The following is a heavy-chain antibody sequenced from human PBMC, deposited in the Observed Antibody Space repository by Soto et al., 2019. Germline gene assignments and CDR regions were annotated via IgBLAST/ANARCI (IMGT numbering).Heavy chain of an antibody. CDR3: ARFRARYFDWSIPGKGYYGMDV. CDR2: INSDGSST. J-gene: IGHJ6*02. CDR1: GFTFSSYW. D-gene: IGHD3-9*01. Sequence: GGSLRLSCAASGFTFSSYWMHWVRQAPGKGLVWVSRINSDGSSTSYADSVKGRFTISRDNAKNTLYLQMNSLRAEDTAVYYCARFRARYFDWSIPGKGYYGMDVWGQGTTVTVSS. V-gene: IGHV3-74*01.